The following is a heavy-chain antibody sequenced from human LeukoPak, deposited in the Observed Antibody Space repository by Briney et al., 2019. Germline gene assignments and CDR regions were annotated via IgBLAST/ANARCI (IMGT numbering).Heavy chain of an antibody. CDR1: GFTFSSYW. CDR3: ARDTYYYDSSGYYYRGYYFDY. CDR2: IKQDGSEK. D-gene: IGHD3-22*01. Sequence: GGSLRLSCAASGFTFSSYWMSWVRQAPRKRVEWVANIKQDGSEKYYADSVKGRFTISRDNAKNSLYLQMNSLRAEDTAVYYCARDTYYYDSSGYYYRGYYFDYWGQGTLVTVSS. J-gene: IGHJ4*02. V-gene: IGHV3-7*01.